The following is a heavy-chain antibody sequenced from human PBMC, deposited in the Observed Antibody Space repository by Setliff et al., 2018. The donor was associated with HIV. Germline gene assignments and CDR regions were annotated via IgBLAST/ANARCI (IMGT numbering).Heavy chain of an antibody. CDR1: GFSLSTSGMC. J-gene: IGHJ3*02. Sequence: SGPTLVNPTPPLTLTCTFSGFSLSTSGMCVSWIRQPPGKALEWLARIDWDDDKFYSTSFKTRLTISKDTSKNQVVLTMPNMDPVDTATYYCASMRRDGGNSHAFHIWGQGTMVTVSS. V-gene: IGHV2-70*17. CDR3: ASMRRDGGNSHAFHI. CDR2: IDWDDDK. D-gene: IGHD2-21*02.